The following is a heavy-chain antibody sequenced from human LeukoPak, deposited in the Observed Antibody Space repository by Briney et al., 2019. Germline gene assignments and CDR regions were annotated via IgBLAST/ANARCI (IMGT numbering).Heavy chain of an antibody. D-gene: IGHD2-2*03. Sequence: SETLSLTCTVSGGSISSYYWSWIRQPPGKGLEWIGYIYYSGSTNYNPSLKSRVTISVDTSKNQFSLKLSSVTAADTAVYYCARAAGYCSSTSCPTGDYWGQGTLVTVSS. J-gene: IGHJ4*02. CDR3: ARAAGYCSSTSCPTGDY. CDR2: IYYSGST. V-gene: IGHV4-59*08. CDR1: GGSISSYY.